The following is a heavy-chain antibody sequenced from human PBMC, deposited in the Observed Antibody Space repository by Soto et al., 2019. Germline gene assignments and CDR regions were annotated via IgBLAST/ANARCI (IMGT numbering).Heavy chain of an antibody. D-gene: IGHD3-3*01. CDR3: ARGKKHVLRFLEWSSPYGMDV. CDR1: GGSFSGNY. J-gene: IGHJ6*02. Sequence: SETLSLTCAVYGGSFSGNYWSWIRQPPGKGLQWIGEINHSGSTNYTPSLKSRVTISVDTSKNQFSLKLSSVTAADTAVYYCARGKKHVLRFLEWSSPYGMDVWGQGTTVTVSS. V-gene: IGHV4-34*01. CDR2: INHSGST.